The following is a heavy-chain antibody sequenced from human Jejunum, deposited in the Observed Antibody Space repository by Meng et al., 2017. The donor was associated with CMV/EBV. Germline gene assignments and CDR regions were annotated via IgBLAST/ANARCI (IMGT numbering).Heavy chain of an antibody. CDR2: IKPDGSDK. J-gene: IGHJ4*02. Sequence: SLRLSCAAYGFTFSSHWMTWVRQAPGKGLEWVASIKPDGSDKYYVNSVKGRFTISRDNANNSLYLQMNSLRGEDTAVYYCGRSGGLWGQGTLVTVSS. V-gene: IGHV3-7*01. CDR1: GFTFSSHW. CDR3: GRSGGL. D-gene: IGHD1-26*01.